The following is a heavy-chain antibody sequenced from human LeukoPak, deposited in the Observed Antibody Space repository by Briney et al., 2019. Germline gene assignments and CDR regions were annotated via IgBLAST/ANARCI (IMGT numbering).Heavy chain of an antibody. CDR1: GFTFDDHA. D-gene: IGHD6-13*01. CDR3: AGIAAAGTPGGY. Sequence: CRSLRLSCAASGFTFDDHAMHWVRQAPGKGLEWVSGISWNSGSIGYADSVKGRFTISRDNAKNSLYLQMNSLRVEDTALYYCAGIAAAGTPGGYWGQGTLVTVSS. CDR2: ISWNSGSI. J-gene: IGHJ4*02. V-gene: IGHV3-9*01.